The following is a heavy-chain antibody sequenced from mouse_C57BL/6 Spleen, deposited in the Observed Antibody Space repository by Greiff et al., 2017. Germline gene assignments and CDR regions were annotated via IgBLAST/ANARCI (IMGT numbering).Heavy chain of an antibody. J-gene: IGHJ2*01. CDR1: GYTFTDYY. Sequence: VQLQQSGPELVKPGASVKISCKASGYTFTDYYINWVKQRPGPGLEWIGWIYPGSGNTKYNEKFKGKATLTVDTSSSTAYMQLSSLTSEDSAVYFGARRGDGYYCDYWGQGTTLTVSS. V-gene: IGHV1-84*01. D-gene: IGHD2-3*01. CDR3: ARRGDGYYCDY. CDR2: IYPGSGNT.